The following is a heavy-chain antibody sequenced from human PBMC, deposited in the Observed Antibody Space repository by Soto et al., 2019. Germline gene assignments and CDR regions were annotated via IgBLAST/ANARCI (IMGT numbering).Heavy chain of an antibody. CDR2: IYGDDEK. CDR3: VHTGYSYDPFGY. J-gene: IGHJ4*02. Sequence: QITLKESGPTLVKPTQTLTLTCSFSGFSLRNTEMAVGWIRQPPGKALEWLTLIYGDDEKRYNPSLKSRITITKDTPKNQVVLTMTNMDTVDTATYYCVHTGYSYDPFGYWGRGTLVTVSS. CDR1: GFSLRNTEMA. D-gene: IGHD5-18*01. V-gene: IGHV2-5*02.